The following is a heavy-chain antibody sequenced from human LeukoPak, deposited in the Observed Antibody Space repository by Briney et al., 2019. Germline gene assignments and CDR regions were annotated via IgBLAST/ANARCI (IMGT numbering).Heavy chain of an antibody. V-gene: IGHV4-4*09. Sequence: SEALSLTCSVSGASISSDYWSWIRQPPGKGLEWIGNIYSSETTKYNPSLRSRATISGDTSKNQFSLKLSSVTAADTAVYYCARHFPYCGGDCPYYYMDVWGKGTTVTVSS. D-gene: IGHD2-21*02. CDR1: GASISSDY. J-gene: IGHJ6*03. CDR2: IYSSETT. CDR3: ARHFPYCGGDCPYYYMDV.